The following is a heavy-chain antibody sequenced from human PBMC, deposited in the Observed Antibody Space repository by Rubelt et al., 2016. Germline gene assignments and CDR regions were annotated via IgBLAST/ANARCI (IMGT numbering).Heavy chain of an antibody. D-gene: IGHD5-18*01. J-gene: IGHJ4*02. Sequence: EVQLVESGGGLVQPGGSLRLSCAASGFTLSSYWMSWVRQAPGKGLERVANIKRDGSEIHYADSVRGRCTFPRDNANNSWYRQMNRWEGEDTAVYYCAKDADTDIGDNFDYWGQGTLVTVSS. CDR2: IKRDGSEI. CDR3: AKDADTDIGDNFDY. CDR1: GFTLSSYW. V-gene: IGHV3-7*03.